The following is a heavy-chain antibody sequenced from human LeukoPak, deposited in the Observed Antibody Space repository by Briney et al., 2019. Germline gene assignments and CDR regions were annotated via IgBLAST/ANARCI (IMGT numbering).Heavy chain of an antibody. CDR3: ARGKRASITMIVVALPDY. D-gene: IGHD3-22*01. V-gene: IGHV3-48*03. Sequence: GGSLRLSCAASVYTFSSYEMNWVRQAPEKGLEWVSYISSSGSTIYYADSVKGRFTISRDNAKNSLYLQMNSLRAEDTAVYYCARGKRASITMIVVALPDYWGQGTLVTVSS. CDR2: ISSSGSTI. J-gene: IGHJ4*02. CDR1: VYTFSSYE.